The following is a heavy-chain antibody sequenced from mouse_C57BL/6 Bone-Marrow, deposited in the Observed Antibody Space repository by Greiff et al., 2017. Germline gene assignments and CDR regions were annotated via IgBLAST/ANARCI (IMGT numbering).Heavy chain of an antibody. CDR3: ARWDYGSIDY. CDR1: GYTFTSYW. Sequence: QVQLQQPGAELVMPGASVKLSCKASGYTFTSYWMHWVKQRPGQGLEWIGEIDPSDSYTNYNQKFKGKSTLTVDKSSSTAYMQLSSLTSEDSAVYYWARWDYGSIDYWGQGTTLTVSS. D-gene: IGHD1-1*01. J-gene: IGHJ2*01. CDR2: IDPSDSYT. V-gene: IGHV1-69*01.